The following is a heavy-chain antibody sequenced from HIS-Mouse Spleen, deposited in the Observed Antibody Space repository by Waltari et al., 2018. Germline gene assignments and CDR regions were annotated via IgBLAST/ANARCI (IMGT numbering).Heavy chain of an antibody. Sequence: EVQLVESGGGLIQPGGSLRLSCAASGFTVSSNYMSWVRQAPGKGMEWVSVIYSGGSTYCADSVKGRFTISRDNSKNTLYLQMNSLRAEDTAVYYCARSSSGPNWYFDLWGRGTLVTVSS. D-gene: IGHD7-27*01. V-gene: IGHV3-53*01. CDR1: GFTVSSNY. J-gene: IGHJ2*01. CDR3: ARSSSGPNWYFDL. CDR2: IYSGGST.